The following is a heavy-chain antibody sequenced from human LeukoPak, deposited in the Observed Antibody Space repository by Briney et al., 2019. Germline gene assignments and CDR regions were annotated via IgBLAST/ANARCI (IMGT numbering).Heavy chain of an antibody. J-gene: IGHJ4*02. CDR1: GGSISSGGYY. CDR2: IYHSATT. Sequence: SETLSLTCTVSGGSISSGGYYWSWIRQPPGKGLEWIGYIYHSATTYYNPSLKSRVTILVDRSKNQFSLKLSSVTAADTAVYYCARGVNWNPLPFDYWGQGTLVTVSS. CDR3: ARGVNWNPLPFDY. D-gene: IGHD1-20*01. V-gene: IGHV4-30-2*01.